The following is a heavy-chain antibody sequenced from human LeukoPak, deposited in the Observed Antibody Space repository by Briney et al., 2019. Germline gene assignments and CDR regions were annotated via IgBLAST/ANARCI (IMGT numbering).Heavy chain of an antibody. CDR2: VSGTGGSS. D-gene: IGHD3-10*01. Sequence: GGSLRLSCAASGFTFSSYAMSWVRRAPGKGLEWVSTVSGTGGSSYYADSVKGRFTFSRDNSKNTLYLQMNSLRAEDTAVYYCAKEYGSGSYSGDFDYWGQGTLVTVSS. CDR1: GFTFSSYA. J-gene: IGHJ4*02. CDR3: AKEYGSGSYSGDFDY. V-gene: IGHV3-23*01.